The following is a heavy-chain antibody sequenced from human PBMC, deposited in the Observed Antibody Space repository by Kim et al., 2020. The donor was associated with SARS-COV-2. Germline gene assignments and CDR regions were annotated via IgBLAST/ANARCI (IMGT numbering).Heavy chain of an antibody. V-gene: IGHV4-39*01. CDR2: IYYSGST. D-gene: IGHD2-15*01. J-gene: IGHJ6*02. Sequence: SETLSLTCTVSGGSISSSSYYWGWIRQPPGKGLEWIGSIYYSGSTYYNPSLKSRVTISVDTSKNQFSLKLSSVTAADTAVYYCARRAAQVDYYYYGMDVWGQGTTVTVSS. CDR3: ARRAAQVDYYYYGMDV. CDR1: GGSISSSSYY.